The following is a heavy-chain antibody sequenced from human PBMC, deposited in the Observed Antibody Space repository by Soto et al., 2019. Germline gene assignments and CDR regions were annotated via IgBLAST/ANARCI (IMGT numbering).Heavy chain of an antibody. V-gene: IGHV3-23*01. J-gene: IGHJ4*02. CDR3: EKRKTAASRPWDY. D-gene: IGHD6-6*01. CDR1: GFPFSDFA. Sequence: EVQLLESGGGLVQPGGSLILSCAASGFPFSDFAMNWVRQRPGEGLEWVSTITNSGSNTYYEYVSSGRLTVSRNNSKNKLFLQMTSLRAEDTAMYYCEKRKTAASRPWDYWGQGTLVTVSS. CDR2: ITNSGSNT.